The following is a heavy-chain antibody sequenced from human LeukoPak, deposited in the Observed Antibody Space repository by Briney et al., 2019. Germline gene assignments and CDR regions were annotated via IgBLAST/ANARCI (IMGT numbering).Heavy chain of an antibody. J-gene: IGHJ6*02. CDR1: GFTFTSSA. CDR3: AAESLAVASDYYYCGMDV. Sequence: SVKVSCKASGFTFTSSAMQWVRQARGQRLEWIGWIVVGSGNTNYAQKFQERVTITRDMSTSTAYMELSSPRSEDTAVYYCAAESLAVASDYYYCGMDVWGQGTTVTVSS. CDR2: IVVGSGNT. D-gene: IGHD6-19*01. V-gene: IGHV1-58*02.